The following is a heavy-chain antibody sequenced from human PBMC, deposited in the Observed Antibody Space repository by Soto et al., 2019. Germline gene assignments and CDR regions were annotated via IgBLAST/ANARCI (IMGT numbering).Heavy chain of an antibody. V-gene: IGHV1-8*01. CDR1: GYTFTSYG. Sequence: ASVKGSCKASGYTFTSYGINWVRQATGQGLEWMGWMNPNSGNTGYAQKFQGRVNMTRNTSISTAYMELSSLRSEDTAVYYCARGAFWSGGNWFDPWGQGTLVTVSS. CDR2: MNPNSGNT. CDR3: ARGAFWSGGNWFDP. J-gene: IGHJ5*02. D-gene: IGHD3-3*01.